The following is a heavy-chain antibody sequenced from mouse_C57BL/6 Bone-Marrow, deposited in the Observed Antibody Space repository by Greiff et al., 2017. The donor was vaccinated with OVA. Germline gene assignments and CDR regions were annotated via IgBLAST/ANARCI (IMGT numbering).Heavy chain of an antibody. D-gene: IGHD2-10*01. V-gene: IGHV1-62-3*01. CDR2: IDPNSGGT. CDR1: LYTSHVSW. Sequence: VQLQQSAPEITLPLSSLRVWKSTPLYTSHVSWMRLVKHSPERGLEWIGRIDPNSGGTKYNEKFKSKATLTVDKPSSTAYMQLSSLTSEDSSVSYGARRDLHSFPTRHSAQLNPSFD. CDR3: ARRDLHSFPTRHSAQLNPSFD. J-gene: IGHJ2*01.